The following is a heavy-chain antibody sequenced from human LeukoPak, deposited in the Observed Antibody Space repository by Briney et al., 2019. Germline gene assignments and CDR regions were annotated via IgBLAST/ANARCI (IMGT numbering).Heavy chain of an antibody. Sequence: ASVKVSCKASGYTFTSYGISWVRQAPGQGLEWMGWISAYNGNTNYAQKLQGRVTMTTDTSTSTAYMELRSLRSDDTAVYYCARASPFYYYGSVLYYFDYWGQGTLVTVSS. D-gene: IGHD3-10*01. J-gene: IGHJ4*02. CDR1: GYTFTSYG. CDR2: ISAYNGNT. CDR3: ARASPFYYYGSVLYYFDY. V-gene: IGHV1-18*01.